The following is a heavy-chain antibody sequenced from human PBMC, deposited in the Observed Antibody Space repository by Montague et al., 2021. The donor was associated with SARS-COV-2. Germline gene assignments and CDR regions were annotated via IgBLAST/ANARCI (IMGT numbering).Heavy chain of an antibody. CDR2: MYYSGST. CDR1: GGSISSYY. CDR3: ARDFDY. Sequence: SETLSLTCTVSGGSISSYYWSWIRQPPGKGPEWIGYMYYSGSTNYNPSLKSRVTLSVDTSKNQFSLKLSSVTAADMAVYYCARDFDYWGQGTLVTVSS. J-gene: IGHJ4*02. V-gene: IGHV4-59*13.